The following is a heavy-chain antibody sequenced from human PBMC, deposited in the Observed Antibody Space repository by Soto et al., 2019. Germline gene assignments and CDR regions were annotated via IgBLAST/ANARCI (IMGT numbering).Heavy chain of an antibody. V-gene: IGHV4-39*01. J-gene: IGHJ6*03. D-gene: IGHD4-4*01. CDR1: GGSISSSSYY. CDR2: SYYSGST. CDR3: ARLNKSNYYYYYYYMDV. Sequence: QLQLQESGPGLVKPSETLSLTCTVSGGSISSSSYYWGWIRQPPGKGLEWIGSSYYSGSTYYNPSLKSRVTIAVDTSKNQFSLKLSSVTAADTAVYYCARLNKSNYYYYYYYMDVWGKGTTVTVSS.